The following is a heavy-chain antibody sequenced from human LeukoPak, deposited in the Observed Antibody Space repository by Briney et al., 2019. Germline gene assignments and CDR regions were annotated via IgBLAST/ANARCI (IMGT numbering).Heavy chain of an antibody. V-gene: IGHV1-69*05. CDR2: IIPIFGTA. D-gene: IGHD2-2*01. CDR1: GGTSSSYA. CDR3: AGVPAATNYYYYYMDV. Sequence: SVKVSCKASGGTSSSYAISWVRQAPGQGLEWMGGIIPIFGTANYAQKFQGRVTITTDESTSTAYMELSSLRSEDTAVYYCAGVPAATNYYYYYMDVWGKGTTVTVSS. J-gene: IGHJ6*03.